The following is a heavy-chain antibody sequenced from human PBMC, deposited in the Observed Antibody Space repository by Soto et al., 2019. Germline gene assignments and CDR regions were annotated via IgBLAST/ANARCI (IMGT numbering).Heavy chain of an antibody. CDR1: GGTFSSYA. CDR3: ASVGGLRLGECGGDV. D-gene: IGHD3-16*01. Sequence: QVQLVQSGAEVKKPGSSVKVSCKASGGTFSSYAISWVRQAPGQGLEWMGGIIPIFGTANYAQKYQGRGTITADESTSTAYREGCSVRSEETTVHYCASVGGLRLGECGGDVWGQGTTVTVSS. V-gene: IGHV1-69*01. CDR2: IIPIFGTA. J-gene: IGHJ6*02.